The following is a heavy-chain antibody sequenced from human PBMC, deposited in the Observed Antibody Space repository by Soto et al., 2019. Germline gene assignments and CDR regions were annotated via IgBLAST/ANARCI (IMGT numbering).Heavy chain of an antibody. Sequence: PGGSLRLSCAASGFTFSSYAMHWVRQAPGKGLEWVAVISYDGSNKYYADSVKGRFTISRDNSKNTLYLQMNSLRAEDTAVYYCARARSSGYYYGSGIFLAAADLDYWGQGTLVTVSS. CDR1: GFTFSSYA. J-gene: IGHJ4*02. V-gene: IGHV3-30-3*01. D-gene: IGHD3-10*01. CDR2: ISYDGSNK. CDR3: ARARSSGYYYGSGIFLAAADLDY.